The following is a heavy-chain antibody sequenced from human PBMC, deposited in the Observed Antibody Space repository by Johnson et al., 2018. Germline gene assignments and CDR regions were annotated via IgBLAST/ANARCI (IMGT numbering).Heavy chain of an antibody. D-gene: IGHD6-19*01. Sequence: VQLVQAGAEVKKAGESLKISCKGSGYSFTSYWIGWVRQMPGKGLEWMGIIYPGDSDTRYRPSFQGQVTISADKSISTADLQWSRLKASHTAMYYCARCDGGWPTKNYYYYYMDVWGKGTTVTVSS. V-gene: IGHV5-51*03. CDR3: ARCDGGWPTKNYYYYYMDV. CDR1: GYSFTSYW. CDR2: IYPGDSDT. J-gene: IGHJ6*03.